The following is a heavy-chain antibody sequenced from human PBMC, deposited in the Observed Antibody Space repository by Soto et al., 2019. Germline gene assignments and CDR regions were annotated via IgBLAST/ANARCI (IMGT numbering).Heavy chain of an antibody. CDR3: ARESRDGYKRHFDY. CDR1: GGSIISYY. CDR2: VSYSGST. D-gene: IGHD5-12*01. V-gene: IGHV4-59*01. J-gene: IGHJ4*02. Sequence: PSETLCLTCTVSGGSIISYYWSWIRQPPGKGLDWIGYVSYSGSTNYNPSLKSRVTVSVDTSKNQFSLRLTSVTAADTAVYYCARESRDGYKRHFDYWGQGTLVAVSS.